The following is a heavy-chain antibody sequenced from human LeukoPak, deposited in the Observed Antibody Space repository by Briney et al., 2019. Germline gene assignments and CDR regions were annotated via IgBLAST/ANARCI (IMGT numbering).Heavy chain of an antibody. V-gene: IGHV4-34*01. Sequence: SETLSLTCAVYGGSFSGYYWSWIRQPPGKGLEWIGSIYYSGSTYYNPSLKSRVTISVDTSKNQFSLKLSSVTAADTAVYYCARDYSPWGQGTLVTVSS. CDR1: GGSFSGYY. J-gene: IGHJ5*02. CDR2: IYYSGST. D-gene: IGHD3-10*01. CDR3: ARDYSP.